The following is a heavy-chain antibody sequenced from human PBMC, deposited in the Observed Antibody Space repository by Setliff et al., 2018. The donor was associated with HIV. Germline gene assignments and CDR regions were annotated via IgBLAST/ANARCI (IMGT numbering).Heavy chain of an antibody. CDR1: GGSISSYY. V-gene: IGHV4-59*12. D-gene: IGHD3-22*01. CDR2: IYYSGST. Sequence: SETLSLTCTVSGGSISSYYWNWIRQPPGKGLEWIGYIYYSGSTNYNPSLKSRVTISVDTSKNQFSLNLSSVTAADTAVYYCARSAYDSSGLPYWGQGTLVTVSS. J-gene: IGHJ4*02. CDR3: ARSAYDSSGLPY.